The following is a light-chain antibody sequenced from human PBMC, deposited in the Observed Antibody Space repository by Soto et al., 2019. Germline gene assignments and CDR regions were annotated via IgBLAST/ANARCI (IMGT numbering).Light chain of an antibody. V-gene: IGLV2-23*01. CDR1: SSDVVRYNL. J-gene: IGLJ2*01. CDR3: CAYAGSTTVV. CDR2: EGS. Sequence: QSALTQSASVSGSPGQSITISCTVTSSDVVRYNLVSWYQQHPGKAPKLMIYEGSKRPSGVSNRFSGSQSGNTASLTISGLQAEDEADYYCCAYAGSTTVVFGGGTKLTVL.